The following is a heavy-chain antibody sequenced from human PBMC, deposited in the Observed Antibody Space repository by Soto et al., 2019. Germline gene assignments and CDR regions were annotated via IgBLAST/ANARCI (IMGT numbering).Heavy chain of an antibody. CDR2: ISYDGSNK. CDR1: GFTFSTYG. J-gene: IGHJ6*02. Sequence: GGSLRLSCAASGFTFSTYGIHWVRQAPGKGLEWVAVISYDGSNKYYADSVKGRFTISRDNSKNMVNLQMNSLRAEDTAVYYCAKDQGDYSAVPAIEVTARVYYYYGMGVWGQGTTVTVSS. V-gene: IGHV3-30*18. CDR3: AKDQGDYSAVPAIEVTARVYYYYGMGV. D-gene: IGHD2-2*01.